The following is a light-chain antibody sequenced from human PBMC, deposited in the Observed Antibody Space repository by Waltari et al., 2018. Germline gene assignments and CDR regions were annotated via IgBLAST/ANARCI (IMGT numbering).Light chain of an antibody. CDR3: ASWDGSLGGVI. J-gene: IGLJ2*01. CDR1: NYNIGNYY. V-gene: IGLV1-47*01. Sequence: QSVLSQPPSASGTPGQRVTISCSGSNYNIGNYYVYWYHQLPGPSPQPPIYSNIRRPYWVPDRFSGSKSGTSACLAISGLRSEDEADYYCASWDGSLGGVIFGGGTKLTVL. CDR2: SNI.